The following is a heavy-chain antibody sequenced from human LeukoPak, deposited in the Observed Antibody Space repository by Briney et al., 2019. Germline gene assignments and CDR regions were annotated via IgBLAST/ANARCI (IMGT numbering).Heavy chain of an antibody. V-gene: IGHV1-2*02. Sequence: ASVKVCCKASGYTFTGYYMHWVRQAPGQGVEWMGWINPNSGGTNYAQKFQGRVTMTRDTSISTAYMELSRLRSDDTAVYYCARLWFGELLTVDYWGQGTLVTASS. CDR2: INPNSGGT. J-gene: IGHJ4*02. CDR1: GYTFTGYY. CDR3: ARLWFGELLTVDY. D-gene: IGHD3-10*01.